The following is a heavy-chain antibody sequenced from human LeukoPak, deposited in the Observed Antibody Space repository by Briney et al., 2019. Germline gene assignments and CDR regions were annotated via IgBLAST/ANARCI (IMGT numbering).Heavy chain of an antibody. CDR3: AKGGVLIWFGELSPSGT. V-gene: IGHV3-30*18. CDR1: GFTFSSYG. Sequence: GGSLRLSSAAAGFTFSSYGMHWVRQAPGKGLGWVAVISYDRSNKYYADSVKGRFTISRDNSKNTLYLQMNSLRAEDTAVYYCAKGGVLIWFGELSPSGTWGQGTLVTVSS. D-gene: IGHD3-10*01. CDR2: ISYDRSNK. J-gene: IGHJ5*02.